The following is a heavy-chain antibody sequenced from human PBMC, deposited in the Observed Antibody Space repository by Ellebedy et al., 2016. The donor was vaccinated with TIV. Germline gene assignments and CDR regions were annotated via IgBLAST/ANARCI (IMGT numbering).Heavy chain of an antibody. V-gene: IGHV1-69*04. D-gene: IGHD2-15*01. J-gene: IGHJ4*02. CDR3: ARDGCSGGSCYLVLFDY. CDR1: GYTFTSYA. CDR2: IIPILGIA. Sequence: ASVKVSCKASGYTFTSYAISWVRQAPGQGLEWMGRIIPILGIANYAQKFQGRVTMTEDSFTDTAYMELSSLRSEDTAVYYCARDGCSGGSCYLVLFDYWGQGTLVTVSS.